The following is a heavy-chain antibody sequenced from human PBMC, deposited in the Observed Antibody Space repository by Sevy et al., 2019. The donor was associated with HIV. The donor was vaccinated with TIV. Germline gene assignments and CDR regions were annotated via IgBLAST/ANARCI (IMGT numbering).Heavy chain of an antibody. CDR3: ARDFVYDFWSGPYYFDY. CDR1: GFTFSDYF. V-gene: IGHV3-11*01. Sequence: GGSLRLSCAASGFTFSDYFMSWIRQAPGKGLEWVSYISSSGSTIYYADSVKGRFTISRDNAKNSLYLQMNSLRAEDTAVYYCARDFVYDFWSGPYYFDYWGQGTLGTVSS. J-gene: IGHJ4*02. D-gene: IGHD3-3*01. CDR2: ISSSGSTI.